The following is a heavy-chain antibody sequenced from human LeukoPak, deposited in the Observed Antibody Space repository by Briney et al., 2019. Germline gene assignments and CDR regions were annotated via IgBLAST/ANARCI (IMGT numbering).Heavy chain of an antibody. CDR2: ISGSGGST. D-gene: IGHD6-19*01. V-gene: IGHV3-23*01. CDR1: GFTFSSYA. J-gene: IGHJ6*02. Sequence: PGGSLRLSCAASGFTFSSYAMSWVRQAPGKGLEWVSAISGSGGSTYYADSVKGRFTISRDNSKNTLYLQMNSLRAEDTAVYYCANRAAAVSGRYYYYGMDVWGQGTTVTVSS. CDR3: ANRAAAVSGRYYYYGMDV.